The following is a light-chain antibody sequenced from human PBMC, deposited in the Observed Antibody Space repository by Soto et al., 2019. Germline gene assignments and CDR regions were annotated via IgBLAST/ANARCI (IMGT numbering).Light chain of an antibody. CDR1: QTLRRTY. V-gene: IGKV3-20*01. J-gene: IGKJ2*01. CDR3: HQYDNAPQT. Sequence: EIVLMQSPGTLSLSPGERATLSCRASQTLRRTYIAWYQQKPGQAPRVLIYGASKRATGIPDRFSGSGSGTDFSLTISRLEPEDFAGYYCHQYDNAPQTYGQGTKVEIK. CDR2: GAS.